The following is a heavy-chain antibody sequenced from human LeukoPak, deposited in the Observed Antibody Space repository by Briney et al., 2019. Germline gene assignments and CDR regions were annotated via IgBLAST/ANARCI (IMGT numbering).Heavy chain of an antibody. Sequence: GGSLRLSCAASGFTVSSNYMSWVRQAPGKGLEWVSVIYSGDNTYYADSVKGRFTISRDNSKNTLYLQMNSLRAEDSAVYYCVRTYYFDSSASPPGAFDIWGQGTMVTVSS. CDR2: IYSGDNT. V-gene: IGHV3-53*01. J-gene: IGHJ3*02. CDR1: GFTVSSNY. D-gene: IGHD3-22*01. CDR3: VRTYYFDSSASPPGAFDI.